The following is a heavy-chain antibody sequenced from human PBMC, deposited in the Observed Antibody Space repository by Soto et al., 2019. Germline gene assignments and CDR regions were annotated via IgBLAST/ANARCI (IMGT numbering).Heavy chain of an antibody. CDR3: ARERAVAGTWGYYYYYYGMDV. CDR2: ICYSGST. V-gene: IGHV4-61*01. J-gene: IGHJ6*02. D-gene: IGHD6-19*01. CDR1: GGSVSSGSYY. Sequence: SETLSLTCTVSGGSVSSGSYYWSWIRQPPGKGLEWIGYICYSGSTNYNPSLKSRVTISVDTSKNQFSLKLSSVTAADTAVYYCARERAVAGTWGYYYYYYGMDVWGQGTTVTVSS.